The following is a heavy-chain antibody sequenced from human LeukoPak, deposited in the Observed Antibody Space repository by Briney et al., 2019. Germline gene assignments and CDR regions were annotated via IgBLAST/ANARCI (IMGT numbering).Heavy chain of an antibody. CDR1: GYTFTGYY. Sequence: ASVKVSCKASGYTFTGYYMHWVRQAPGQGLEWMGWINPNSGGTNYAQKFQGRVTMTRDTSISTAYMELSRLRSDDTAVYYCASTRSYYDFWSGYPKGGYYYYMDVWGKGTTVTVSS. D-gene: IGHD3-3*01. CDR2: INPNSGGT. V-gene: IGHV1-2*02. CDR3: ASTRSYYDFWSGYPKGGYYYYMDV. J-gene: IGHJ6*03.